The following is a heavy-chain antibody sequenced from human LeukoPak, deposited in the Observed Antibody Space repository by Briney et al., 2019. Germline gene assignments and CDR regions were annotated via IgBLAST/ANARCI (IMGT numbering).Heavy chain of an antibody. CDR3: ARLCSSTSCYSDY. CDR2: INHSGST. J-gene: IGHJ4*02. V-gene: IGHV4-34*01. D-gene: IGHD2-2*01. Sequence: PSETLSLTCAVYGGCFSGYYWSWIRQPPGKGLEWIGEINHSGSTNYNPSLKSRVTISVDTSKNQLSLKLSSVTAADTAVYYCARLCSSTSCYSDYWGQGTLVTVSS. CDR1: GGCFSGYY.